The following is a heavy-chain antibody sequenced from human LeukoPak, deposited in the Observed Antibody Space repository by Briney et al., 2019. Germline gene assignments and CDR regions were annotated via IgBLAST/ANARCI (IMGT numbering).Heavy chain of an antibody. CDR2: INPNSGGT. CDR1: GYTFTGYY. J-gene: IGHJ5*02. Sequence: ASVKVSCKASGYTFTGYYMHWVRQAPGQGLEWMGWINPNSGGTNYAQKFQGRVTMTRDTSISTAYMELSRLRSDDTAVYYCARDRNLYSGSYGSWGQGTLVTVSS. V-gene: IGHV1-2*02. D-gene: IGHD1-26*01. CDR3: ARDRNLYSGSYGS.